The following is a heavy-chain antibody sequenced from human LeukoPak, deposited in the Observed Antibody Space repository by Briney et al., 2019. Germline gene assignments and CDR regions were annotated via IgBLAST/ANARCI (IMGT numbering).Heavy chain of an antibody. CDR3: AREGDTAIDY. V-gene: IGHV3-30-3*01. Sequence: PGRSLRLSCAASGFTFSSYAMHWVRQAPGKGLEWVAVISYDGSNKYYADSVKGRFTISRDNSKNTLYLQMNSLRAEDTAVYYCAREGDTAIDYWGQGTLVTVSS. CDR1: GFTFSSYA. D-gene: IGHD3-16*01. CDR2: ISYDGSNK. J-gene: IGHJ4*02.